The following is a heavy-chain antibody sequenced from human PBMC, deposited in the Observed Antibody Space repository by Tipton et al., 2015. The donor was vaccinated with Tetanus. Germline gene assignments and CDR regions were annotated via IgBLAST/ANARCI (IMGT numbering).Heavy chain of an antibody. D-gene: IGHD4-17*01. CDR2: ISGSGGST. CDR1: GFTFSGSA. CDR3: AKNYGDSDYYYYGMDV. Sequence: SLRLSCATSGFTFSGSAMHWVRQAPGKGLEWVSTISGSGGSTYYADSVKGRFTISRDNSKNTLYLQMNSLRAGDTAVYYCAKNYGDSDYYYYGMDVWGQGTTVTVSS. V-gene: IGHV3-23*01. J-gene: IGHJ6*02.